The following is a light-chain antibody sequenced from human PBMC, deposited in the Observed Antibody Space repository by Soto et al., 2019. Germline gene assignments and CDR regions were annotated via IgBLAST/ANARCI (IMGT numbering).Light chain of an antibody. Sequence: QAVVTQPRSVSGSPGQSVTISCTGTSSDVGGYNYVSWYQQHPGKAPKLMIYDVIKRPSGVPDRFSGSKSGNTASLTISGLQAEDEADYYCCSYAGSYTHVVFGGGTKLTVL. CDR3: CSYAGSYTHVV. CDR1: SSDVGGYNY. V-gene: IGLV2-11*01. J-gene: IGLJ2*01. CDR2: DVI.